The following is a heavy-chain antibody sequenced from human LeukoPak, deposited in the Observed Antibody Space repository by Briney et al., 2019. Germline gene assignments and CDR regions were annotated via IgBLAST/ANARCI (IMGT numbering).Heavy chain of an antibody. Sequence: SETLSLTCAVSGGSISSGGYSWSWIRQPPGKGLEWIGYTYHSGSTYYNPSLKSRVTISVDRSKNQFSLKLSSVTAADTAVYYCARESRYSSGWYFDYWGQGTLVTVSS. CDR2: TYHSGST. V-gene: IGHV4-30-2*01. CDR1: GGSISSGGYS. J-gene: IGHJ4*02. D-gene: IGHD6-19*01. CDR3: ARESRYSSGWYFDY.